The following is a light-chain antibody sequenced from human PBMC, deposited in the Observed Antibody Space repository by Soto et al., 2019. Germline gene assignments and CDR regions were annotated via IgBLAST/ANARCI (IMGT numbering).Light chain of an antibody. CDR1: SSDVGNYNY. V-gene: IGLV2-14*01. Sequence: QSVLTQPASVSGSPGQSITISCTGTSSDVGNYNYVSWYQHHPGKAPKLMMYEVSYRPSGVSVRFSGSKSGNTASLTISGLQAADEANYYCSSYTTSRTWVFGGGPKLTVL. CDR3: SSYTTSRTWV. CDR2: EVS. J-gene: IGLJ3*02.